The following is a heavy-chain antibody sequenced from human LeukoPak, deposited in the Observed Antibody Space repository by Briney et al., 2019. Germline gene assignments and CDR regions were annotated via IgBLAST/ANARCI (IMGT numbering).Heavy chain of an antibody. CDR3: ARTKRDAFDI. CDR1: GGSISSYY. J-gene: IGHJ3*02. Sequence: SETLSLTCTVSGGSISSYYWSWIRQPPGKGLEWIGYIYYSGSTNYNPSLKSRVTISVDTSKNQFSLKLSSVTAADTAVYYCARTKRDAFDIWGQGTMVTVSS. V-gene: IGHV4-59*01. CDR2: IYYSGST. D-gene: IGHD2-8*01.